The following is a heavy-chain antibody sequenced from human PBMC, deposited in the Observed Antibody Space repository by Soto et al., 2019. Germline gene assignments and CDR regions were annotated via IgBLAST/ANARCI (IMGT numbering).Heavy chain of an antibody. CDR2: ISESGYRT. CDR3: AKYGYSPYTHLWFFDL. CDR1: GFIFSNCA. V-gene: IGHV3-23*01. J-gene: IGHJ5*02. Sequence: VQLLESGGDLVQPGGSLRLSCAASGFIFSNCAMSWVRQAPGKGLEWVASISESGYRTYSADSVKGRFTISRDNTKNTVSLLLKRLRVADTAMYYCAKYGYSPYTHLWFFDLWGQGTQVNVSS. D-gene: IGHD2-2*03.